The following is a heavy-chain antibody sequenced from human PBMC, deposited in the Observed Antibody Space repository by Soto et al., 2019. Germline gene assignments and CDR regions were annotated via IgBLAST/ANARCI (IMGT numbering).Heavy chain of an antibody. D-gene: IGHD6-19*01. CDR3: ARDHRYSSAWYFT. Sequence: QVQLVQSAAEVKKPGASVNVSCKASGYTFTTSGISWVRQAPGQGLEWMGWISAYNGNTNYAQKLQGRVTMTTDTSTSTAYMELMRLRSDDTAVYYCARDHRYSSAWYFTWGQGTLVTVSS. CDR2: ISAYNGNT. V-gene: IGHV1-18*01. CDR1: GYTFTTSG. J-gene: IGHJ5*02.